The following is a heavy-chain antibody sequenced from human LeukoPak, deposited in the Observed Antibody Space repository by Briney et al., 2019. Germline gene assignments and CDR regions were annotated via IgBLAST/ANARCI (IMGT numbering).Heavy chain of an antibody. CDR2: ISGDGDTK. V-gene: IGHV3-23*01. D-gene: IGHD5-24*01. Sequence: GGSLRLSCAASGFVFTGFAMSWVRQAPGKGLEWVSRISGDGDTKYYADSVKGRFTFSRDNSKNTLYLQRNSPRAEDTTIYYCVKGGLEMVTDPAGFFDYWGQGILVTVSS. J-gene: IGHJ4*02. CDR3: VKGGLEMVTDPAGFFDY. CDR1: GFVFTGFA.